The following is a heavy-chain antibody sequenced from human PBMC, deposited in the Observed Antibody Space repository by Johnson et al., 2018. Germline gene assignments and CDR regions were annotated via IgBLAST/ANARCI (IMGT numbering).Heavy chain of an antibody. Sequence: QVQLVQSGGGVVQPGRSLRLSCVASGFTFRNFGMHWVRQAPGKGLEWVAVISYDGSNKYHTDSAKGRFTTSRDNSKNTLYLQMNSLRPEDTALYYCARVFNDFSGYYYYMDVWGKGTTVTVSS. D-gene: IGHD3-3*01. J-gene: IGHJ6*03. CDR2: ISYDGSNK. CDR1: GFTFRNFG. V-gene: IGHV3-30*03. CDR3: ARVFNDFSGYYYYMDV.